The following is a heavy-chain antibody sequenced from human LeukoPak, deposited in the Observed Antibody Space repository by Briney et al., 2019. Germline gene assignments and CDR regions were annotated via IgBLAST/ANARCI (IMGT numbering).Heavy chain of an antibody. V-gene: IGHV3-48*01. CDR1: GFTFSSYS. D-gene: IGHD5-18*01. Sequence: GGSLRLSCAASGFTFSSYSMNWVRQAPGKGLEWVSYISSSSTTIYYADSVKGRFTASRDNAKNSLYLQMNSLRAEDTAVYHCARDGRVELWYTAYYFDYWGQGTLVTVSS. J-gene: IGHJ4*02. CDR2: ISSSSTTI. CDR3: ARDGRVELWYTAYYFDY.